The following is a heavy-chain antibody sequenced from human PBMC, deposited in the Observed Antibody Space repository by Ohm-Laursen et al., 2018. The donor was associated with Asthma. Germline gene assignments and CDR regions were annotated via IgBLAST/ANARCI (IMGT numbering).Heavy chain of an antibody. J-gene: IGHJ6*02. CDR2: IYYSGST. Sequence: TLSLTCTVSGGSVSSGSYYWSWIRQPPGKGLEWIGYIYYSGSTNYNPSLKSRVTISVDTSKNQFSLKLSSVTAADTAVYYSARDHGSGSYSYYGMDVWGQGTTVTVSS. CDR3: ARDHGSGSYSYYGMDV. D-gene: IGHD3-10*01. CDR1: GGSVSSGSYY. V-gene: IGHV4-61*01.